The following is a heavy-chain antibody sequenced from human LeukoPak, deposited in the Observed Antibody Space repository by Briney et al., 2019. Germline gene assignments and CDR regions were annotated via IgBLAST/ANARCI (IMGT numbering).Heavy chain of an antibody. Sequence: GSLRLSCEASGFTFGDFAMTWVRQPPGKGLEWIGEINHSGSTNYNPSLKSRVTISIDTSKNQFSLKLTSVTAADTAVYFCARQLYVSGSYYAPMDVWGKGTTVMISS. CDR1: GFTFGDFA. D-gene: IGHD3-10*01. J-gene: IGHJ6*03. CDR3: ARQLYVSGSYYAPMDV. CDR2: INHSGST. V-gene: IGHV4-34*01.